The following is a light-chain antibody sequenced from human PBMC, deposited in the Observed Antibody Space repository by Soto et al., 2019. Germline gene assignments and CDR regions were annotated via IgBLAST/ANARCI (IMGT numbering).Light chain of an antibody. CDR3: SSFTSRFTFL. CDR1: RSDVGAYNY. J-gene: IGLJ1*01. CDR2: EVT. Sequence: QSALTQPASVSGSPGQSIAISCTGTRSDVGAYNYVSWYQQHPGKAPKLMISEVTNRPSGVSDRFSGSKSGNTASLTISGLQAEDEADYYCSSFTSRFTFLLGTAKKVTV. V-gene: IGLV2-14*01.